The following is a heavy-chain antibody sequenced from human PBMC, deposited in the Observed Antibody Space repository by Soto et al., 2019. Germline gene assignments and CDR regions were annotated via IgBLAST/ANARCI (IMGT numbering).Heavy chain of an antibody. CDR3: VLGGLETGYYRDMDY. Sequence: QDHLVQSGGEVKKPGASPKVSCKASGYTFKNYGINWVRQAPGRGLEWVAWISAYNGDTSYAQHLQGRVTVTTETLTNTAYMELRSLRPDDTAVYFCVLGGLETGYYRDMDYWGQGTLVSVSS. CDR1: GYTFKNYG. J-gene: IGHJ4*02. CDR2: ISAYNGDT. V-gene: IGHV1-18*04. D-gene: IGHD3-9*01.